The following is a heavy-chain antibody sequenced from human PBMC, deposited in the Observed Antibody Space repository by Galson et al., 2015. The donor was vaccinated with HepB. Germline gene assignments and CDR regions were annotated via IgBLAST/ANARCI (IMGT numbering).Heavy chain of an antibody. CDR3: ARSIYGFWSGRGQEGLFDV. V-gene: IGHV4-4*07. D-gene: IGHD3-3*01. Sequence: ETLSLTCTVSGGSISTYYWHWIRQPAGKGLEWIGRIFTIGTTNSNPSLKSRVTMSVDTSRNQFSLKLTPVTAADTAVYYCARSIYGFWSGRGQEGLFDVWGQGTKVTVSS. CDR1: GGSISTYY. J-gene: IGHJ3*01. CDR2: IFTIGTT.